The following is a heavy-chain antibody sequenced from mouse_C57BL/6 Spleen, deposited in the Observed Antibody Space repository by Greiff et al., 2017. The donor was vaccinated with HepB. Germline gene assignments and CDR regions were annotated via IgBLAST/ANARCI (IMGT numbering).Heavy chain of an antibody. V-gene: IGHV5-17*01. CDR1: GFTFSDYG. CDR3: ARGSNPYYYAMDY. CDR2: ISSGSSTI. D-gene: IGHD2-5*01. Sequence: EVKLMDSGGGLVKPGGSLKLSCAASGFTFSDYGMHWVRQAPEKGLEWVAYISSGSSTIYYADTVKGRFTISRDNAKNTLFLQMTSLRSEDTAMYYCARGSNPYYYAMDYWGQGTSVTVSS. J-gene: IGHJ4*01.